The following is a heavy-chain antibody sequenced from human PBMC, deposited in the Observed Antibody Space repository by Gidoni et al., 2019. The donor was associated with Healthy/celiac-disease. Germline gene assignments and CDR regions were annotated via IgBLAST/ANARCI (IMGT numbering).Heavy chain of an antibody. CDR3: AKNPYYYDSSGYYAALFDY. Sequence: EVQLLESGGGLVQPGGSLRLSCAASGFTFRSYAMSWVRQAPGKGLEWVSAISGSGGSTYYADSVKGRFTISRDNSKNTLYLQMNSLRAEDTAVYYCAKNPYYYDSSGYYAALFDYWGQGTLVTVSS. CDR1: GFTFRSYA. CDR2: ISGSGGST. D-gene: IGHD3-22*01. J-gene: IGHJ4*02. V-gene: IGHV3-23*01.